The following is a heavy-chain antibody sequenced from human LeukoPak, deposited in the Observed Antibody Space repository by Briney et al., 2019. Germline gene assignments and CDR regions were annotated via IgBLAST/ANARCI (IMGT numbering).Heavy chain of an antibody. CDR3: VRDWDHFDFDS. V-gene: IGHV3-74*01. Sequence: PVGSLRLSCADSRFTFRSYWMRWVRQAPGKGLVWAARFKGVGSHTIYEASVKGRFPISRDNAKSTLYLQMKSLRAEDTAVYYCVRDWDHFDFDSWGLGTLVTVSS. CDR2: FKGVGSHT. D-gene: IGHD3-9*01. CDR1: RFTFRSYW. J-gene: IGHJ5*01.